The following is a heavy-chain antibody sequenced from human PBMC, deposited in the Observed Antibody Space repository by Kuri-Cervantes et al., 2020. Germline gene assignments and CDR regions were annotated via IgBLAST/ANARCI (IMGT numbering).Heavy chain of an antibody. V-gene: IGHV3-30-3*01. D-gene: IGHD5-18*01. J-gene: IGHJ4*02. Sequence: GGSLRLSCAASGFTFSSYAMHWVHQAPGKGLEWVAVISYDGSNKYYADSVKGRFTISRDNSKNTLYLQMNSLRAEDTAVYYCARAGPGGYSYGTHLSDYWGQGTLVTVSS. CDR3: ARAGPGGYSYGTHLSDY. CDR2: ISYDGSNK. CDR1: GFTFSSYA.